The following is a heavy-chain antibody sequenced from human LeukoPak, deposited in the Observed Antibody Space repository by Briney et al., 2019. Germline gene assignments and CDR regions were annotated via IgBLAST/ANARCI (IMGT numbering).Heavy chain of an antibody. J-gene: IGHJ6*02. V-gene: IGHV3-30*02. CDR2: IRYDGSNK. CDR1: GFTFSSYG. Sequence: GGSLRLSCAASGFTFSSYGMHWVRQAPGKGLEWVAFIRYDGSNKYYADSVKGRFTISRDNSKNTLYLQMNSLRAEDTAVYYCARALCSGGSCYSVYYYGMDVWGQGTTVTVSS. CDR3: ARALCSGGSCYSVYYYGMDV. D-gene: IGHD2-15*01.